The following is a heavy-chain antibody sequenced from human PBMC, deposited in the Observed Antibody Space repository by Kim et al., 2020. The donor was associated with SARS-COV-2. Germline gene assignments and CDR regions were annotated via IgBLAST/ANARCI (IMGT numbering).Heavy chain of an antibody. D-gene: IGHD6-19*01. V-gene: IGHV4-39*01. CDR2: IYYSGST. CDR3: ARRLGGWRNYGMDV. J-gene: IGHJ6*02. Sequence: SETLSLTCTVSGGPISSSSYYWGWIRQPPGKGLEWIGSIYYSGSTYYNPSLKSRVTISVDTSKNQFSLKLSSVTAADTAVYYCARRLGGWRNYGMDVWGQGTTVTVSS. CDR1: GGPISSSSYY.